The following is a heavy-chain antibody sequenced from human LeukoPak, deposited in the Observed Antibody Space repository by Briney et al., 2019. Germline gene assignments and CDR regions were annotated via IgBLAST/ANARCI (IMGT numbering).Heavy chain of an antibody. CDR2: ISYDGSNK. CDR1: GFTFSSYA. CDR3: AKGGIAARPKDV. V-gene: IGHV3-30-3*01. Sequence: GGSLRLSCAASGFTFSSYAMHWVRQAPGKGLEWVAVISYDGSNKYYADSVKGRFTISRDNSKNTLYLQMNSLRAEDTAVYYCAKGGIAARPKDVWGKGTTVTVSS. J-gene: IGHJ6*04. D-gene: IGHD6-6*01.